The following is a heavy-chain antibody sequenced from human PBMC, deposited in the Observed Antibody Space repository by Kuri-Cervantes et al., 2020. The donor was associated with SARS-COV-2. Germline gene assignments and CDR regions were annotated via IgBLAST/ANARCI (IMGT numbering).Heavy chain of an antibody. Sequence: SVKVSCKASGGTFSSYAISWVRQAPGQGLEWTGGIIPIFGTANYAQKFQGRVTITADKSTSTAYMELSSLRSEDTAVYYCATSLAAMITFGGVIPRQFDYWGQGTLVTVSS. CDR3: ATSLAAMITFGGVIPRQFDY. V-gene: IGHV1-69*06. D-gene: IGHD3-16*02. CDR1: GGTFSSYA. CDR2: IIPIFGTA. J-gene: IGHJ4*02.